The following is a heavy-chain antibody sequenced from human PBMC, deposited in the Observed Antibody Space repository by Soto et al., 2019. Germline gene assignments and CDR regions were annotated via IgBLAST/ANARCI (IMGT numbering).Heavy chain of an antibody. CDR3: ARDSSDYYDSSVIDY. D-gene: IGHD3-22*01. CDR2: ISAYNGNT. V-gene: IGHV1-18*01. Sequence: QVQLVQSGAEVKKPGASVKVSCKASGYTFTSYGISWVRQAPGQGLEWMGWISAYNGNTNYAQKLQGRVTITTDTSTSTAYMELRSLRSDDTAVYYCARDSSDYYDSSVIDYWGQGTLVTVSS. CDR1: GYTFTSYG. J-gene: IGHJ4*02.